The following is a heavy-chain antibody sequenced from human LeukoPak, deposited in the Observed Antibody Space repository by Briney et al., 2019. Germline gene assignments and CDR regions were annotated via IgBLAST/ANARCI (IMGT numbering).Heavy chain of an antibody. CDR3: AVSGYPSDY. CDR2: IYYSGST. V-gene: IGHV4-59*01. Sequence: PSETLSLTCTVSGGSISSYYWSWIRQPPGKGLEWIGCIYYSGSTNYNPSLKSRVTISVDTSKNQFSLKLSSVTAADTAVYYCAVSGYPSDYWGQGTLVTVSS. J-gene: IGHJ4*02. D-gene: IGHD3-22*01. CDR1: GGSISSYY.